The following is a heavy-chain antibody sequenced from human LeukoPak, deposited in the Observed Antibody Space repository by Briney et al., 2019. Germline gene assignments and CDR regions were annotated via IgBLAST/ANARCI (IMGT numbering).Heavy chain of an antibody. J-gene: IGHJ4*02. CDR3: ARPGYRTFYD. CDR1: GYSISSSSYY. V-gene: IGHV4-39*01. D-gene: IGHD2/OR15-2a*01. CDR2: IYYSGST. Sequence: SETLSLTCTVSGYSISSSSYYWGWIRQPPGKGLEWIGSIYYSGSTYYNPSLKSRVTISVDTSKNQFSLKLSSVTAADTAVYYCARPGYRTFYDWGQGTLVTVSS.